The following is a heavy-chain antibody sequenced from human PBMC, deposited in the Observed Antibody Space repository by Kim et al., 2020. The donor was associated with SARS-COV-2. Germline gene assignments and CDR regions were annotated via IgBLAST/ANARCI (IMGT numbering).Heavy chain of an antibody. CDR1: GFTFSSYA. J-gene: IGHJ6*02. CDR2: ISYDGSNK. CDR3: ARSGPAAGRSRYYYYGMDV. D-gene: IGHD6-13*01. Sequence: GGSLRLSCAASGFTFSSYAMHWVRQAPGKGLEWVAVISYDGSNKYYADSVKGRFTISRDNSKNTLYLQMNSLRAEDTAVYYCARSGPAAGRSRYYYYGMDVWGQGTTVTVSS. V-gene: IGHV3-30*04.